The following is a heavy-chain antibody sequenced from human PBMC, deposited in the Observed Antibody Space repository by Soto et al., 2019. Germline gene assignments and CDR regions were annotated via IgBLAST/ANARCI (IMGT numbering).Heavy chain of an antibody. D-gene: IGHD2-8*01. V-gene: IGHV4-39*01. CDR1: GGSISTRDSISTRSFY. Sequence: QLQLQESGPGLVKASETLCLSCAVSGGSISTRDSISTRSFYWGWMRQPPGKGLQWIASISYSDGSFYNSSLKSRLTISVDTSKNQFSLSLRSVTAADTAVYYCASHRTFWPFDSWGQGTVVTVSS. CDR2: ISYSDGS. CDR3: ASHRTFWPFDS. J-gene: IGHJ4*02.